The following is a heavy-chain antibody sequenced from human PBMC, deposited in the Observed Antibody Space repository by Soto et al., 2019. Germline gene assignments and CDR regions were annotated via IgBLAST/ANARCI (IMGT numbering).Heavy chain of an antibody. Sequence: SETLSLTCTVSGGSISSGGYYWSWIRQHPGKGLEWIGYIYYSGSTYYNPSLKSRVTISVDTSKHQFSLKLSSVTAADTAVYYCARSTVTNNWFDPWGQGTLVTVSS. CDR3: ARSTVTNNWFDP. CDR1: GGSISSGGYY. D-gene: IGHD4-17*01. J-gene: IGHJ5*02. V-gene: IGHV4-31*03. CDR2: IYYSGST.